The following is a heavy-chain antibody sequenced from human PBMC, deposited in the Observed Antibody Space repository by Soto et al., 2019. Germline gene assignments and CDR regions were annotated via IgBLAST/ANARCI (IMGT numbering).Heavy chain of an antibody. CDR3: ARVAGQWVRGDYSFDY. Sequence: QVQLVESGGGVVQPGRSLRLSCAASGFTFSSHAMQWVRQAPDKGLEWVASLWYDGSNDYYADSVKGRFTISRDNSKNTLFLQMNSLRAEDTAVYYCARVAGQWVRGDYSFDYWGQGTLVTVSS. D-gene: IGHD3-10*01. J-gene: IGHJ4*02. V-gene: IGHV3-33*01. CDR1: GFTFSSHA. CDR2: LWYDGSND.